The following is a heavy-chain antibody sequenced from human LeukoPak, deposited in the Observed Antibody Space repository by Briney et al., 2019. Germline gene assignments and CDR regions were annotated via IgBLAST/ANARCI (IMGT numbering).Heavy chain of an antibody. D-gene: IGHD3-22*01. CDR3: ARHYYDSSGYRREYYFDH. J-gene: IGHJ4*02. CDR2: IRYSGKT. V-gene: IGHV4-39*01. Sequence: SETLSLTCTVSGGSISSSSDYWGWIRQPPGKGLEWIGSIRYSGKTYYHPSLKSRVTMSVDTSKSQFSLRLSSVTAADTALYFCARHYYDSSGYRREYYFDHWGQGTLVTVSS. CDR1: GGSISSSSDY.